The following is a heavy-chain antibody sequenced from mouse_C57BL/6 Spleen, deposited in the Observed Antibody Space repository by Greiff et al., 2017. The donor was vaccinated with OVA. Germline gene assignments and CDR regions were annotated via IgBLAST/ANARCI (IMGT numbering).Heavy chain of an antibody. CDR3: ARDLDSNYAMDY. CDR2: INYDGSST. D-gene: IGHD2-5*01. CDR1: GFTFSDYY. J-gene: IGHJ4*01. Sequence: EVQLVESEGGLVQPGSSMKLSCTASGFTFSDYYMAWVRQVPEKGLEWVANINYDGSSTYYLDSLKSRFIISRDNAKNILYLQMSSLKSEDTATYYCARDLDSNYAMDYWGQGTSVTVSS. V-gene: IGHV5-16*01.